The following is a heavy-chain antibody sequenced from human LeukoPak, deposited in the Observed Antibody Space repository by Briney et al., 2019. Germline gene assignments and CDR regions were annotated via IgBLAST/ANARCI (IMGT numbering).Heavy chain of an antibody. J-gene: IGHJ3*02. D-gene: IGHD4-23*01. CDR2: INPSGGST. V-gene: IGHV1-46*01. CDR3: ARDSLHLMTTVVTPGSDAFDI. Sequence: GASVKVSCKASGYTFTSYYMHWVRQAPGQGLEWMGIINPSGGSTSYAQKFQGRVTMTTDTSTSTAYMELRSLRSDDTAVYYCARDSLHLMTTVVTPGSDAFDIWGQGTMVTVSS. CDR1: GYTFTSYY.